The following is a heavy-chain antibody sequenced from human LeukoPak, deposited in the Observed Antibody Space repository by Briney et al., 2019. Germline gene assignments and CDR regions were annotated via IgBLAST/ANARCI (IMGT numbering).Heavy chain of an antibody. V-gene: IGHV3-48*02. J-gene: IGHJ4*02. CDR2: IRTSPYII. D-gene: IGHD3/OR15-3a*01. Sequence: PGGSLRLSCAASGFTFSSYSMNWVRQAPGKGLEWVSYIRTSPYIICYADSVRGRFTVSRDNAKNSLFLQMNSLRDEDTAMYYCARDLHWAFDYWGQGTLVTVSS. CDR3: ARDLHWAFDY. CDR1: GFTFSSYS.